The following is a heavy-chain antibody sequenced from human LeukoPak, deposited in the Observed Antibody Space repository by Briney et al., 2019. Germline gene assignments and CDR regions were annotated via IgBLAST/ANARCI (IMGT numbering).Heavy chain of an antibody. V-gene: IGHV1-2*02. J-gene: IGHJ6*02. Sequence: ASVKVSCKASGYTFTGYYMHWVRQAPGQGLEWMGWINPNSGGTNYAQKFQGRVTMTRDTSISTAYMELSRLRSDDTAVYYCARMQWPHVYYYYGMDVWGQGTTVTVSS. D-gene: IGHD6-19*01. CDR1: GYTFTGYY. CDR2: INPNSGGT. CDR3: ARMQWPHVYYYYGMDV.